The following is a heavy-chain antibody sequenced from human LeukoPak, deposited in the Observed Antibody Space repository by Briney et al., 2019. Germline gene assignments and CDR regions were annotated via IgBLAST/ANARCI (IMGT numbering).Heavy chain of an antibody. D-gene: IGHD1-14*01. Sequence: GGSLRLSCAASGFTFSSYSMNWVRQAPGKGLEWVSSISSSSSYIYYADSVKGRFTISRDNAKNSLYLQMNSLRVEDTAVYYCARHWTGTKSFDYWGQGTLVTVSS. J-gene: IGHJ4*02. CDR2: ISSSSSYI. CDR1: GFTFSSYS. CDR3: ARHWTGTKSFDY. V-gene: IGHV3-21*04.